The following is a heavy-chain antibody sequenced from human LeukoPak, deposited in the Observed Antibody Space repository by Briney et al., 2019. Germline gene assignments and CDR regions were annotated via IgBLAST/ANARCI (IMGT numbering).Heavy chain of an antibody. J-gene: IGHJ4*02. Sequence: TGGSLRLSCAASGFTFSSYAMSWVRQAPGKGLEWVSAISGSGGSTYYADSVKGRFTISRDNSKNTLYLQMNSPRAEDTAVYYCAKQYYDILTGYYDYWGQGTLVTVSS. CDR3: AKQYYDILTGYYDY. CDR1: GFTFSSYA. CDR2: ISGSGGST. D-gene: IGHD3-9*01. V-gene: IGHV3-23*01.